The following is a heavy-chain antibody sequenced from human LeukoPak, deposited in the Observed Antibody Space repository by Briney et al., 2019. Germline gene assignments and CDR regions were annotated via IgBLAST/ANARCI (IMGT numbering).Heavy chain of an antibody. CDR2: INYSGRT. CDR1: GGSFSGYY. CDR3: AGGRGRIVGGSFYY. Sequence: SKALSLTCAVYGGSFSGYYWSWIRQPPGKGPEWIGEINYSGRTIYNPSLKSPVTTSVDTSKNQFTLNVSSVTAADTAVYYCAGGRGRIVGGSFYYWGQGTLVTVSS. V-gene: IGHV4-34*01. D-gene: IGHD1-26*01. J-gene: IGHJ4*02.